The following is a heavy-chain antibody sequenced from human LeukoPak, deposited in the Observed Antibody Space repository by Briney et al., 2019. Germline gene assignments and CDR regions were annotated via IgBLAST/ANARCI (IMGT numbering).Heavy chain of an antibody. D-gene: IGHD2-2*01. CDR2: ISSSSSSYI. Sequence: GGSLRLSCAASGFTFSSYSMNWVRQAPGKGLEWVSSISSSSSSYIYYADSVKGRFTISRDNAKNSLYLQMNSLRAEDTAVYYCARDGGYCSSTSCYSYYYYGMDVWGQGTTVTVSS. V-gene: IGHV3-21*01. CDR1: GFTFSSYS. CDR3: ARDGGYCSSTSCYSYYYYGMDV. J-gene: IGHJ6*02.